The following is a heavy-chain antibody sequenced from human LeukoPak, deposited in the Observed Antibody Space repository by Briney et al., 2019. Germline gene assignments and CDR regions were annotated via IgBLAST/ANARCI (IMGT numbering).Heavy chain of an antibody. J-gene: IGHJ4*02. CDR3: ARGGGTIFGVVND. CDR2: INPKSGGT. D-gene: IGHD3-3*01. Sequence: ASVKVSCKASGYTFTGYYMHWVRQAPGQGLEWMGWINPKSGGTNYAQKFQGRVTMTRDTSISTAYMELSRLRSDGTAVYYWARGGGTIFGVVNDWGQGTLVTVSP. CDR1: GYTFTGYY. V-gene: IGHV1-2*02.